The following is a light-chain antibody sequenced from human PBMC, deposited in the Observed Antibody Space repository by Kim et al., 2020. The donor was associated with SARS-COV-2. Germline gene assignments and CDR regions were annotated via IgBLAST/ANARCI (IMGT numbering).Light chain of an antibody. CDR3: QSYDSSSVV. CDR2: EDN. CDR1: RGSIASNY. V-gene: IGLV6-57*03. J-gene: IGLJ2*01. Sequence: GKTVTIAGTRGRGSIASNYVQWYQQRPGSAPTTVIYEDNQRPSGVPDRFSGSIDSSSNSASLTISGLKTEDEADYYCQSYDSSSVVFGGGTQLTVL.